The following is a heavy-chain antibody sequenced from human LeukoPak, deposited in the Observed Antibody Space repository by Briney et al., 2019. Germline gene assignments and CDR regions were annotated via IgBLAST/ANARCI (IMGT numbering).Heavy chain of an antibody. V-gene: IGHV3-74*01. CDR3: ARGLCGGDCYDY. J-gene: IGHJ4*02. Sequence: GGSLRLSCAASGFTFSSYWMHWVRQAPGKGLVWVSRINSDGSSTSYADSVKGRFTISRDNAKNSLYLQMNSLRAEDTAVYYCARGLCGGDCYDYWGQGTLVTVSS. CDR2: INSDGSST. CDR1: GFTFSSYW. D-gene: IGHD2-21*01.